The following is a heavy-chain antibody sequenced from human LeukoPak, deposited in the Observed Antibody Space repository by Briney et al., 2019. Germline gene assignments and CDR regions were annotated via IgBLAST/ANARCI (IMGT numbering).Heavy chain of an antibody. Sequence: PSDTLSLTCTVSGGSISSYYWSWIRQPPGNGLEWIGYIYYSGSTNYNPSLKSRVTISVDTSKNQFSLKLSSVTAADTAVYYCAGGSGTALDYWGQGTLVTVYS. CDR3: AGGSGTALDY. D-gene: IGHD3-10*01. CDR2: IYYSGST. CDR1: GGSISSYY. J-gene: IGHJ4*02. V-gene: IGHV4-59*07.